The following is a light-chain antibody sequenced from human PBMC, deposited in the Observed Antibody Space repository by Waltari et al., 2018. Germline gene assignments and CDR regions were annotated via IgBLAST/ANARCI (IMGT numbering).Light chain of an antibody. CDR1: QSVSSSY. V-gene: IGKV3-20*01. CDR3: QQYGSSPCT. J-gene: IGKJ1*01. CDR2: GSS. Sequence: EIVLTQSPGTLSLSPGERATLSCRASQSVSSSYLAWYQQKPGQAPWFLIYGSSSSATGIPDRFSCSGSVTDFTLTISRLEPEDFVVYYCQQYGSSPCTFGQGTKVEIK.